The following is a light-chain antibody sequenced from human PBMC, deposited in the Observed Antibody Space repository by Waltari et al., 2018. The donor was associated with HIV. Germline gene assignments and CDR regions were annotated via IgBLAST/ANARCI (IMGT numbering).Light chain of an antibody. V-gene: IGLV8-61*01. CDR2: STN. Sequence: QTVVTQEPSFSLSPGGTVTLTCGFSSTSDSTSYYPSWYQQTPGQAPRTLIYSTNPRSSGVPDRFSGSILGNKAALTITVAQADDESYYYCVLYMGSGISVFGGGTKLTVL. J-gene: IGLJ3*02. CDR3: VLYMGSGISV. CDR1: STSDSTSYY.